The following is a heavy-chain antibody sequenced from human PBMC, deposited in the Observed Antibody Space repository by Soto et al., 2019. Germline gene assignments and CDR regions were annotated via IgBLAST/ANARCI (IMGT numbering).Heavy chain of an antibody. J-gene: IGHJ4*02. Sequence: GGSLRLPCAASGFTFTKSGMSWVRQAPGKGLEWVAGIGGSGRKTYYADSVKGRFSISRDNSKNSLFLQMNSLSADDTAIYYCAKDGLSDSPSAIDYWGLGTLVTVSS. CDR1: GFTFTKSG. V-gene: IGHV3-23*01. CDR2: IGGSGRKT. CDR3: AKDGLSDSPSAIDY. D-gene: IGHD6-13*01.